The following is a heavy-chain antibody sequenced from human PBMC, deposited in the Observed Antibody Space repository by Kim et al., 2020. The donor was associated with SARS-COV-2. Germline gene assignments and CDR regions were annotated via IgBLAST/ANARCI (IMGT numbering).Heavy chain of an antibody. CDR2: IRSTSATI. V-gene: IGHV3-48*02. CDR1: GFTFSSYS. CDR3: VRGGDYDFWSAYPYFFDS. J-gene: IGHJ4*02. D-gene: IGHD3-3*01. Sequence: GGSLRLSCAASGFTFSSYSMNWVRQAPGKGLEWVSYIRSTSATIYYADSVKGRFTISRDNAKNSLYLQMNSLRDEDTAVYYCVRGGDYDFWSAYPYFFDSWGQGTLVTVSS.